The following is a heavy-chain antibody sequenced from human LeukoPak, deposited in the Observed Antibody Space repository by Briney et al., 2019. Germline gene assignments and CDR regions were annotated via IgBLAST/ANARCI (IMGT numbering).Heavy chain of an antibody. CDR1: GYTFTSYW. V-gene: IGHV5-51*01. D-gene: IGHD5-24*01. CDR3: ARRGDGYNLNFDY. Sequence: GESLKISCKGTGYTFTSYWIVWLRQMPGKGLARLGIIYAGDAVTSYSPYFQGEVTISADESIRPAYLQWSSLKASDTAMYYCARRGDGYNLNFDYWGQGTLVTVSS. CDR2: IYAGDAVT. J-gene: IGHJ4*02.